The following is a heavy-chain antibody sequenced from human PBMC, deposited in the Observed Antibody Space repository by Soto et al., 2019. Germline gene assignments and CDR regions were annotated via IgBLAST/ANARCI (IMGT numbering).Heavy chain of an antibody. CDR1: GGIFRRRFA. V-gene: IGHV1-69*01. CDR3: ARHREAETTFYYAMDV. J-gene: IGHJ6*02. Sequence: QVQLVQSGAEVQKPGSSVKVSCKVSGGIFRRRFAISWVRQAPGQGLEWMGGIIPIIGTGKYAEKFQGRVIITADESTSTAYMEVTGLRSEDTAVYFCARHREAETTFYYAMDVWGQGTTVTVSS. D-gene: IGHD4-17*01. CDR2: IIPIIGTG.